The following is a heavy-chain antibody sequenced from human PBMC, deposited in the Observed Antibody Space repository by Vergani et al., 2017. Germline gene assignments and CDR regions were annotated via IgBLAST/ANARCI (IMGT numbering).Heavy chain of an antibody. CDR3: ARGPICYSSKAKYDYYYMDV. V-gene: IGHV1-8*01. D-gene: IGHD6-13*01. CDR1: GYTFTSYD. J-gene: IGHJ6*03. Sequence: QVQLVQSGAEVKKPGASVKVSCKASGYTFTSYDINWVRQATGQGLGWMGWMNPNSGNTGYAQKFQGRVTMTRNTSKSTAYMELSSLRSEDTAVYCCARGPICYSSKAKYDYYYMDVWGKGSTVTVSS. CDR2: MNPNSGNT.